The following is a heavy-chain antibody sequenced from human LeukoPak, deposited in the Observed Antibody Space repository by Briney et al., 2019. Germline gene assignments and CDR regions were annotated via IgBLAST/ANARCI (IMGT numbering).Heavy chain of an antibody. CDR3: AKHIWVSSGWSGYFDC. J-gene: IGHJ4*02. CDR1: GFTFDDYA. Sequence: GGSLRLSCAASGFTFDDYAMHWVRQAPGKGLEWVSGISWNSGTIGYADSVKGRFTISRDNAKNSLYLQMNSLRAEDTALYYCAKHIWVSSGWSGYFDCWGQGTLVTVSS. CDR2: ISWNSGTI. D-gene: IGHD6-19*01. V-gene: IGHV3-9*01.